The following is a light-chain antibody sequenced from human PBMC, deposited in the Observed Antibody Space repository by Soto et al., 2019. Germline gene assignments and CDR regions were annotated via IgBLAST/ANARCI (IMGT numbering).Light chain of an antibody. V-gene: IGKV1-5*01. CDR3: QQYNSYSLT. CDR1: QSISSW. CDR2: DAS. Sequence: DIQMTQSPSTLSASVGDKVTITCRASQSISSWLAWYQQKPGKAPKLLIYDASSLESGVPSRFSGSGSGTELTLTISSLQPDDFATYYCQQYNSYSLTIGGGTKVEIK. J-gene: IGKJ4*01.